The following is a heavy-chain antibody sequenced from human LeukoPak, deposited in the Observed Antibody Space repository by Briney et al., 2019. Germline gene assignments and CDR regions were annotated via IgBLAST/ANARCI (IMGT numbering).Heavy chain of an antibody. V-gene: IGHV3-74*01. CDR1: GFTFSSYW. CDR2: INSDGSST. J-gene: IGHJ4*02. D-gene: IGHD2-15*01. CDR3: ARLPVVVAATRDY. Sequence: GGSLRLPCAASGFTFSSYWMHWVRQAPGKGLVWVSRINSDGSSTSYADSVKGRFTISRDNAKNTLYLRMNSLRAEDTAVYYCARLPVVVAATRDYWGQGTLVTVSS.